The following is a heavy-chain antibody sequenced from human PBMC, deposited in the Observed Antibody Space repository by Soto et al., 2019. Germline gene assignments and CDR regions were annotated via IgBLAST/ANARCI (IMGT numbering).Heavy chain of an antibody. CDR2: IIPIFGTA. Sequence: QVPLVQSGAEVKKPGSSVKVSCKASGGTFSSYAISWVRQAPGHGLEWMGGIIPIFGTANYAQKFQGRVTITADESTSTAYMELSSLRSEDTAVYYCARGVSDIVVVVAATPYYFDYWGQGTLVTVSS. V-gene: IGHV1-69*01. CDR3: ARGVSDIVVVVAATPYYFDY. CDR1: GGTFSSYA. D-gene: IGHD2-15*01. J-gene: IGHJ4*02.